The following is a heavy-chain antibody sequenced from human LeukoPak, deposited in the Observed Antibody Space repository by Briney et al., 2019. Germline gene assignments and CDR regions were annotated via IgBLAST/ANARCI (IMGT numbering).Heavy chain of an antibody. D-gene: IGHD6-13*01. V-gene: IGHV3-23*01. Sequence: AGGSLRLSCATSGFTFSGYAMSWVRQAPGKGLEWVSAISGSGGSTYYADSVKGRFTISRDNSKNTLYLQMNSLRAEDTAVYYCATAPPSIAASETFDYWGQGTLVTVSS. CDR1: GFTFSGYA. CDR3: ATAPPSIAASETFDY. J-gene: IGHJ4*02. CDR2: ISGSGGST.